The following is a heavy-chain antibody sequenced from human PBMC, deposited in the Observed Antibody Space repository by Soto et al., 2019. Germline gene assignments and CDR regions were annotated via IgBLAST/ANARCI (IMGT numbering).Heavy chain of an antibody. V-gene: IGHV1-18*01. Sequence: ASVKVSCKASGYTFTSYGISWVRQAPGQGLEGMGWISAYNGNTNYAQKLQGRVTMTTDTSTSTAYMELRILRSDATALYYCARDGCAQLEIDDAFDIWGQGTMVTVSS. J-gene: IGHJ3*02. CDR3: ARDGCAQLEIDDAFDI. D-gene: IGHD6-19*01. CDR1: GYTFTSYG. CDR2: ISAYNGNT.